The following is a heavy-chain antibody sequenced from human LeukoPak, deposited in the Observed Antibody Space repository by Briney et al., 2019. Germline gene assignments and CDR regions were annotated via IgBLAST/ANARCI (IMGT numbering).Heavy chain of an antibody. V-gene: IGHV4-34*01. CDR3: ARMTTGHDF. D-gene: IGHD4-17*01. CDR2: VNHSGYT. CDR1: GTSFSPYY. J-gene: IGHJ4*02. Sequence: SETLSLTCAVSGTSFSPYYWSWIPQPPGKGLEWIGEVNHSGYTNDNPSLKSRVTISVDTSKHQFPLRLRSVTAADTGVCFCARMTTGHDFWGQGTLVTVSS.